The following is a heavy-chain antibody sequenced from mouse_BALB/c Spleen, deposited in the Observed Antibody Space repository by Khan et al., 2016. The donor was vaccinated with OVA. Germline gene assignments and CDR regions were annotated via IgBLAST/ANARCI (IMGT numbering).Heavy chain of an antibody. V-gene: IGHV1-77*01. CDR1: GYTFTDYY. J-gene: IGHJ3*01. CDR3: AREWAAWFPY. Sequence: QVLLKQSGAELARPGASVTLSCKASGYTFTDYYVNWMRQRTGQGLEWIGEIYPGSDNTYYNEKFKGKATLTADKSSSTAYMQLSSLTSEDSAVYFCAREWAAWFPYWGQGTLVTVSA. CDR2: IYPGSDNT.